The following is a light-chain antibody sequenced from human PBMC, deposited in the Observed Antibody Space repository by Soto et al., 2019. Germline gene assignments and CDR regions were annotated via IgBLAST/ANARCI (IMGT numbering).Light chain of an antibody. CDR2: GAS. V-gene: IGKV3-15*01. CDR1: QSVGNN. Sequence: EIVMTQSPATLSVKPGERATLSCRASQSVGNNLAWYRQKSGQAPRLLIYGASTRATGIPARFSGSGSGTEFALTIDSLQSDDFAVYYCQQCSFWPRITFGQGTLLEIK. J-gene: IGKJ5*01. CDR3: QQCSFWPRIT.